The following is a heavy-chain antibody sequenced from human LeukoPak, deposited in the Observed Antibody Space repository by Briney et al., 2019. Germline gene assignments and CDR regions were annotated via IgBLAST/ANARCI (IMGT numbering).Heavy chain of an antibody. CDR1: GYTFTGYY. V-gene: IGHV1-2*02. CDR3: ARVEMATSTDYDY. D-gene: IGHD5-24*01. J-gene: IGHJ4*02. Sequence: GASVKVSCKASGYTFTGYYMHWVRQAPGQGLEWMGWINPNSGGTNYAQKFQGRVTMTRDTSISTAYMELSRLRSDDTAVYYCARVEMATSTDYDYWGQGTLVTVSS. CDR2: INPNSGGT.